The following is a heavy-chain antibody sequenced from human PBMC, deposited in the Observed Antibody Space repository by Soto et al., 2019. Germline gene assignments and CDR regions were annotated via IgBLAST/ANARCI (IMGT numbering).Heavy chain of an antibody. CDR2: ISDPGTST. CDR1: GFTFGNYA. V-gene: IGHV3-23*01. Sequence: VGSLRLSCAASGFTFGNYAMDWVRQAPGKGLEWISSISDPGTSTYYANSVKGRFSMSRDNSKNTLFLQMNRLRADDTAVYFCAKSLVTPSDAFDLWGRGTLVTVSS. D-gene: IGHD2-21*02. J-gene: IGHJ3*01. CDR3: AKSLVTPSDAFDL.